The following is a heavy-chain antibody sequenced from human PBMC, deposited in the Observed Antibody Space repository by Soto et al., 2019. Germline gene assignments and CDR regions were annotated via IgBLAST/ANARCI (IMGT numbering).Heavy chain of an antibody. CDR2: IIPIFSTA. Sequence: QVQLVQSGAEVKKPGSSVKVSCKASGVTFSSYAISWVRQAPGQGLEWMGGIIPIFSTANYAQKFQGRVTITADESTSTAYMELSSVRSEDTAVYYCARDGGITIFGVAYASGMDVWGQGTTVTVCS. D-gene: IGHD3-3*01. CDR1: GVTFSSYA. V-gene: IGHV1-69*01. J-gene: IGHJ6*02. CDR3: ARDGGITIFGVAYASGMDV.